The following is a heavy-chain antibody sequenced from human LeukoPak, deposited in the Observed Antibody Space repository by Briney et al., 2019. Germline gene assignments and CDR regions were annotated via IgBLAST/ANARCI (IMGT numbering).Heavy chain of an antibody. D-gene: IGHD6-13*01. Sequence: GGSLRLSCAASGLTFRNYGMHWVRQAPGKGREWVAVIWYDGSNKYYRDSVKGRFTISRDNSNNTLYLQMNNLRTEDTAVYYCARGLQQQQILGDYYYGMDVWGQGTTVTVSS. CDR2: IWYDGSNK. J-gene: IGHJ6*02. CDR1: GLTFRNYG. V-gene: IGHV3-33*01. CDR3: ARGLQQQQILGDYYYGMDV.